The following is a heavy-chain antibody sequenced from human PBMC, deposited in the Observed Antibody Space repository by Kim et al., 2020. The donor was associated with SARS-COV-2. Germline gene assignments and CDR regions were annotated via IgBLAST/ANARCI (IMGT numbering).Heavy chain of an antibody. CDR1: GFTVSSNY. J-gene: IGHJ3*02. D-gene: IGHD3-22*01. Sequence: GGSLRLSCAASGFTVSSNYMNWVRQAPGKGLEWVSVLYSGRSTYYADSVKGRFTISRDNSKNTLYLQMNSLRAEDTAVYYCARDFDSSGYYGAHAFDIWGQGTRVTVSS. V-gene: IGHV3-53*01. CDR2: LYSGRST. CDR3: ARDFDSSGYYGAHAFDI.